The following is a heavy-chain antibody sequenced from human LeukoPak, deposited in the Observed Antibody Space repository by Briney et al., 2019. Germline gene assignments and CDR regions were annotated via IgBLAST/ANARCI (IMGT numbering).Heavy chain of an antibody. J-gene: IGHJ4*02. V-gene: IGHV1-46*03. CDR3: AALLIAAAGTRSDWYYFDY. CDR2: INPSGGST. Sequence: ASVKVSCKASGYTFTSYYMHWVRQAPGQGLEWMGIINPSGGSTSYAQKFQGRVTMTRDTSTSTVYMELSSLRSEDTAVYYCAALLIAAAGTRSDWYYFDYWGQGTLVTVSS. D-gene: IGHD6-13*01. CDR1: GYTFTSYY.